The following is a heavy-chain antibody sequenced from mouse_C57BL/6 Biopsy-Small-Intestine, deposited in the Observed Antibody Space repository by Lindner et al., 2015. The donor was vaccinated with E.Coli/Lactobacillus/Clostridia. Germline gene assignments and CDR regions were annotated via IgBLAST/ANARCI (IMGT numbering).Heavy chain of an antibody. Sequence: SVKVSCKASGYTFTGYYIHWVRQAPGQGLEWMGWINPSSGDTHFAHNFPGRVAMTRDTSVSTAYMELSDLTSDDSAIYFCARVGFHSFCTSSSCQTFDYWGQGTLVTVSS. CDR1: GYTFTGYY. CDR3: ARVGFHSFCTSSSCQTFDY. V-gene: IGHV1-84*01. D-gene: IGHD1-1*01. J-gene: IGHJ4*01. CDR2: INPSSGDT.